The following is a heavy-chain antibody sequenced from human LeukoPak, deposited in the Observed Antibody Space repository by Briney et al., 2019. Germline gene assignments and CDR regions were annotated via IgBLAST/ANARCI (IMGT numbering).Heavy chain of an antibody. J-gene: IGHJ6*02. CDR2: IYYSGST. CDR3: ARVQLELGYYYGMDV. V-gene: IGHV4-59*01. D-gene: IGHD1-1*01. Sequence: SETLSLTCTVSGGSTSSYYWSWIRQPPGKGLEWIGYIYYSGSTNYNPSLKSRVTISVDTSKNQFSLKLSSVTAADTAVYYCARVQLELGYYYGMDVWGQGTTVTVSS. CDR1: GGSTSSYY.